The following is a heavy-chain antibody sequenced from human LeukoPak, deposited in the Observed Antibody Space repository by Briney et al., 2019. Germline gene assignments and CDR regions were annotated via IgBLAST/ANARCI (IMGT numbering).Heavy chain of an antibody. Sequence: ASVKVSCKASGYTFTSYYMHWVRQAPGQGLEWMGIINPSGGSTSYAQKFQGRVTMTRDMSTSTVYMELSGLRSEDTAVYYCARGGRLRFLEVSYYYYYMDVWGKGTTVTVSS. J-gene: IGHJ6*03. CDR1: GYTFTSYY. V-gene: IGHV1-46*01. CDR3: ARGGRLRFLEVSYYYYYMDV. CDR2: INPSGGST. D-gene: IGHD3-3*01.